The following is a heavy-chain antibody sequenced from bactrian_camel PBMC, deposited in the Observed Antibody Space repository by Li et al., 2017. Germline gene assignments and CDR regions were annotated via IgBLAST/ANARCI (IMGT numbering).Heavy chain of an antibody. CDR2: IYTAAGNA. Sequence: HVQLVESGGGSVQSGGSLRLSCVASGSGYISGMYCLGWFRQVPGKEREGVAAIYTAAGNAFSADSVKGRFTISQDIPKNTVYLQMNNLKPEDTAIYYCSFEVAPHVRGLNSSQVGPMAPLCPTQGYWGQGTQVTVS. D-gene: IGHD7*01. V-gene: IGHV3S1*01. J-gene: IGHJ4*01. CDR1: GSGYISGMYC. CDR3: SFEVAPHVRGLNSSQVGPMAPLCPTQGY.